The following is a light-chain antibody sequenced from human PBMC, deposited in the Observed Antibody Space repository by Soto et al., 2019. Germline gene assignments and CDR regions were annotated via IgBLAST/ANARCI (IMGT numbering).Light chain of an antibody. V-gene: IGKV3-20*01. J-gene: IGKJ1*01. CDR2: GAS. CDR1: QSVSSSA. CDR3: QNYRT. Sequence: EIVLTQSPGTLSLSPGERATLSCRASQSVSSSALAWYQQKPGQAPRLLIYGASSRATGIPDRFSGSGSGAEFTLTISILEPEDFAVFYCQNYRTFGLGTKVEIK.